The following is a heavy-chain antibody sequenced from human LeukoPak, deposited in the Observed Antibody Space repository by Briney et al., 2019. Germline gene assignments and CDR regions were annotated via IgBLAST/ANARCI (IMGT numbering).Heavy chain of an antibody. CDR2: IIPIFGTA. CDR1: GGTFSSYA. V-gene: IGHV1-69*06. J-gene: IGHJ6*04. D-gene: IGHD3-10*01. CDR3: ARELTHTLWFGESILPGYYGMDV. Sequence: ASVKVSCKASGGTFSSYAISWVRQAPGQGLDWKGDIIPIFGTATYAQKFQGRVTITADKSTSTAYMELSSLRSEDTAVYYCARELTHTLWFGESILPGYYGMDVWGKGTTVTVSS.